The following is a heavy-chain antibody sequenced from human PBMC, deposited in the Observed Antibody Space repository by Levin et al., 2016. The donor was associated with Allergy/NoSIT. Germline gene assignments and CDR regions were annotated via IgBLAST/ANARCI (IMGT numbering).Heavy chain of an antibody. CDR1: GFTFSSYA. Sequence: GESLKISCAASGFTFSSYAMHWVRQAPGKGLEWVAVISYDGSNKYYADSVKGRFTISRDNSKNTLYLQMNSLRAEDTAVYYCARDYDSSGYYSQYFQHWGQGTLVTVSS. J-gene: IGHJ1*01. D-gene: IGHD3-22*01. V-gene: IGHV3-30*04. CDR2: ISYDGSNK. CDR3: ARDYDSSGYYSQYFQH.